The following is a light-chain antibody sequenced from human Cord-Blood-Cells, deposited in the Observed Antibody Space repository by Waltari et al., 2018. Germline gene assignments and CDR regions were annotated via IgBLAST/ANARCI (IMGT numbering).Light chain of an antibody. CDR1: SSNIGSNT. J-gene: IGLJ3*02. CDR2: SNN. Sequence: QSVLTQPPSASGTPGQRVTISCSGSSSNIGSNTVTWYQQLPGTAPKLLIDSNNQRPAGVPDRFSGSKSGTSASLASSGLQSEDEADYYCAAWDDSLNGPVFGGGTKLTVL. V-gene: IGLV1-44*01. CDR3: AAWDDSLNGPV.